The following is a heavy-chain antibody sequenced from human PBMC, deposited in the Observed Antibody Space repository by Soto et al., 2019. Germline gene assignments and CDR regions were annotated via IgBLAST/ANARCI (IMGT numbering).Heavy chain of an antibody. V-gene: IGHV4-38-2*02. CDR1: GFPISSTYS. D-gene: IGHD4-17*01. J-gene: IGHJ6*02. CDR3: ARVTMVIRDSDHFGVDV. CDR2: ISHSGTT. Sequence: SETLSLTCLVSGFPISSTYSWGWIRQPPGKGLVWIGSISHSGTTSYSPSLTSRVSISVDTSKNQVSLKLTSVTAADTAVYFCARVTMVIRDSDHFGVDVWGHGTTVTVSS.